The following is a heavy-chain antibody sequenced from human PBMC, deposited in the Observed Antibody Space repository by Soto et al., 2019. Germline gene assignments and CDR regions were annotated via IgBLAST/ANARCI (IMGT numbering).Heavy chain of an antibody. CDR1: GFTFSSYA. D-gene: IGHD6-13*01. V-gene: IGHV3-30-3*01. CDR3: ARDRARGSSSGLYYYYYGKDG. J-gene: IGHJ6*01. Sequence: GGSLRLSCAASGFTFSSYAMHWVRQAPGKGLEWVAVISYDGSNKYYADSVKGRFTISRDNSKNTLYLQMNSLRAEDTAVYYCARDRARGSSSGLYYYYYGKDGWGQGTRVTVAS. CDR2: ISYDGSNK.